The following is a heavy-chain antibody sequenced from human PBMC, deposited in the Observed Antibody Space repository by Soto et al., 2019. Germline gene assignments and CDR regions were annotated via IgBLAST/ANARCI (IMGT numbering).Heavy chain of an antibody. V-gene: IGHV3-49*04. Sequence: GGSLRLSCTASGFTFGDYAMSWVRQAPGKGLEWVGFIRSKAYGGTTEYAASVKGRFTISRDDSKSIAYLQMNSLKTEDTAVYYCTSNDFSYYYYGMDVWGQGTTVTVSS. CDR1: GFTFGDYA. J-gene: IGHJ6*02. CDR2: IRSKAYGGTT. D-gene: IGHD3-3*01. CDR3: TSNDFSYYYYGMDV.